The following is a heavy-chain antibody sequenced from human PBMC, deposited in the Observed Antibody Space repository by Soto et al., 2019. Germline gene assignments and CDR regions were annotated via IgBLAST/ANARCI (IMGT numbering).Heavy chain of an antibody. CDR1: GGSFSGYY. J-gene: IGHJ4*02. CDR3: ATRLAVAGPDY. D-gene: IGHD6-19*01. Sequence: SETLSLTCAVYGGSFSGYYWSWIRQPPGKGLEWIGEINHSGSTNYNPSFKSRVTISVDTSKNQFSLKLSSVTAADTAVYYCATRLAVAGPDYWGQGTLVTVSS. CDR2: INHSGST. V-gene: IGHV4-34*01.